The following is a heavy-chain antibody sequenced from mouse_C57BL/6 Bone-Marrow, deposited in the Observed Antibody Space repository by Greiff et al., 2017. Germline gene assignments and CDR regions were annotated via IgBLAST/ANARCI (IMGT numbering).Heavy chain of an antibody. Sequence: EVQLKESGPELVKPGASVKISCKASGYSFTGYYMNWVKQSPEKSLEWIGEINPSTGGTTYNQKFKAKATLTVDKSSSTAYMQLKSLTSEDSAVYYCARIYYDYDGFAYWGQGTLVTVSA. CDR1: GYSFTGYY. D-gene: IGHD2-4*01. V-gene: IGHV1-42*01. J-gene: IGHJ3*01. CDR2: INPSTGGT. CDR3: ARIYYDYDGFAY.